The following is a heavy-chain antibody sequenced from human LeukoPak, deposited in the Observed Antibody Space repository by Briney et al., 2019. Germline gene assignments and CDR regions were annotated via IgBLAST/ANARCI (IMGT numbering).Heavy chain of an antibody. J-gene: IGHJ4*02. D-gene: IGHD3-10*01. V-gene: IGHV3-9*01. CDR1: GFTFDDYA. CDR3: AKDISGSGKYYFDY. Sequence: GGSLRLSCAASGFTFDDYAMHWVRQAPGKGLEWVSGISWNSGSIGYADSVKGRFAISRDNAKNSLYLQMNSLRAEDTALYYCAKDISGSGKYYFDYWGQGTLVTVSS. CDR2: ISWNSGSI.